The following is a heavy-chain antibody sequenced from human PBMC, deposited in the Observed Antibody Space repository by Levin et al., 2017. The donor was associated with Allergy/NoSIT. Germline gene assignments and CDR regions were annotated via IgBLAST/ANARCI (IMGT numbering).Heavy chain of an antibody. D-gene: IGHD3-10*01. CDR2: VYYSGNT. J-gene: IGHJ5*02. CDR1: NGTITYYY. V-gene: IGHV4-59*08. CDR3: ARHAKSGLGSYYPWFDP. Sequence: SETLSLTCSLSNGTITYYYWSWIRQPPGKGLEWIGYVYYSGNTNYNPSLKSRVTISVDTSKNQFSLKLSSVTAADTAVYYCARHAKSGLGSYYPWFDPWGQGTLVTVSS.